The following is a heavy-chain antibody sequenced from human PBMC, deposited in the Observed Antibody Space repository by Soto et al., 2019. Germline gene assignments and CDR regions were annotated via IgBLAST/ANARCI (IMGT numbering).Heavy chain of an antibody. V-gene: IGHV3-30*18. CDR1: GFTFSSYG. J-gene: IGHJ4*02. CDR2: ISYDGSNK. Sequence: ESGGGVVQPGRSLRLSCAASGFTFSSYGMHWVRQAPGKGLEWVAVISYDGSNKYYADSVKGRFTISRDNSKNTLYLQMNSLRAEDTAVYYCAKSGGYDYFDYWGQGTLVTVSS. D-gene: IGHD5-12*01. CDR3: AKSGGYDYFDY.